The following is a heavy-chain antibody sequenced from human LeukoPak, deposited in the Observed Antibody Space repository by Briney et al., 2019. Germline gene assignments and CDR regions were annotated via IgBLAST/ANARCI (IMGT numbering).Heavy chain of an antibody. CDR3: AGRRDSYNRDY. D-gene: IGHD5-24*01. CDR2: IYYSGST. CDR1: GGSISSYY. J-gene: IGHJ4*02. Sequence: PSETLSLTCTVSGGSISSYYWSWIRQPPGEGLEWIGYIYYSGSTNYNPSLKRRVTISVDTSKNQFSLKLSSVTAADTAVYYCAGRRDSYNRDYWGQGTLVTVSS. V-gene: IGHV4-59*01.